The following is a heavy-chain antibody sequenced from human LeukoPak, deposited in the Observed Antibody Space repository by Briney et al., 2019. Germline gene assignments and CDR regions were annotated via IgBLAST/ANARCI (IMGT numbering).Heavy chain of an antibody. V-gene: IGHV3-30*04. CDR1: GFTFSSYA. J-gene: IGHJ2*01. D-gene: IGHD3-22*01. CDR3: ARDPSYESFDWYFDL. CDR2: ISYDGSNK. Sequence: GGSLRLSCAASGFTFSSYAMHWVRQAPGKGLEWVAFISYDGSNKYYADSVKGRFTISRDNSKSTLSLQMNSLRAGDTAVYYCARDPSYESFDWYFDLWGRGSLVTVSS.